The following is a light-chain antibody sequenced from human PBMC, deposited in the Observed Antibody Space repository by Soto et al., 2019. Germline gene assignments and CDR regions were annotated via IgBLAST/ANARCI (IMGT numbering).Light chain of an antibody. Sequence: DIQMTQSPSSLSASVGDRVTITCRASQSISSYLNWYQQKPGKAPKLLIYAASSLQSGVPSRFSGSGPGTDFTLTIISLQPEDVATYYCQQSYSTPRTFGQGTKLEIK. J-gene: IGKJ2*01. CDR2: AAS. V-gene: IGKV1-39*01. CDR3: QQSYSTPRT. CDR1: QSISSY.